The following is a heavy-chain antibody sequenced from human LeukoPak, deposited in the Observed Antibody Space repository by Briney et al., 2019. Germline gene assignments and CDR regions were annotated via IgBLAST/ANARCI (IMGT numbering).Heavy chain of an antibody. CDR2: ISACNGNT. Sequence: ASVKVSCKASGYTCTSCGSSWVRQGPGQGLGWRGWISACNGNTNYAQKIQGRVARATDTATSTAYLELRSLRSDDTAVYYCAREGAHYDLLTGYHTAGYWFDPWGQGTLVTVSS. D-gene: IGHD3-9*01. V-gene: IGHV1-18*01. J-gene: IGHJ5*02. CDR1: GYTCTSCG. CDR3: AREGAHYDLLTGYHTAGYWFDP.